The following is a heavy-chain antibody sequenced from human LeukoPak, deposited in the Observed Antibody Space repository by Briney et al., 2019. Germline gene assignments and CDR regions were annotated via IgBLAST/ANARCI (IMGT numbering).Heavy chain of an antibody. CDR2: VNQDGTEK. D-gene: IGHD4/OR15-4a*01. V-gene: IGHV3-7*01. CDR1: GFTFTSYW. Sequence: GGSLRLSCAASGFTFTSYWMSWVRQAPGKGLEWVANVNQDGTEKYYVRSVKGRFTISRDNAKDSLYLQMNSLRAEDTAVYYCAREGKLTTDFDYWGQGTLVTVSS. J-gene: IGHJ4*02. CDR3: AREGKLTTDFDY.